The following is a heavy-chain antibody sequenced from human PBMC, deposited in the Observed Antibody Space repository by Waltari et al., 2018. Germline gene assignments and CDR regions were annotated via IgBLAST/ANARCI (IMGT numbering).Heavy chain of an antibody. CDR1: GGSISNYY. Sequence: QVQLQESGPGLVKPSETLSLTCTVSGGSISNYYWSWIRQPAGKGLEWIGRIYTGGSTNYNPSLKRRVTMSIDTSKNQFSLKLSSVTAADTAVYYCARAWKWERPPNDAFDIWGQGTMVTVSS. V-gene: IGHV4-4*07. CDR2: IYTGGST. J-gene: IGHJ3*02. CDR3: ARAWKWERPPNDAFDI. D-gene: IGHD1-26*01.